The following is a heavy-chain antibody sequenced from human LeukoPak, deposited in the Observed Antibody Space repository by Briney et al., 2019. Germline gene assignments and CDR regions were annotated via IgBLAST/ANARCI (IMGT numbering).Heavy chain of an antibody. CDR2: ISGSGGST. CDR1: GFTFSSYA. Sequence: GGSLRLSCAASGFTFSSYAMSWVRQAPGKGLEWVSAISGSGGSTYYADPVKGRFTISRDNSKTTLYLQMNSLRAEDTAVYYCAKDPRPNSSGWYGGPFDYWGQGTLVTVSS. CDR3: AKDPRPNSSGWYGGPFDY. D-gene: IGHD6-19*01. J-gene: IGHJ4*02. V-gene: IGHV3-23*01.